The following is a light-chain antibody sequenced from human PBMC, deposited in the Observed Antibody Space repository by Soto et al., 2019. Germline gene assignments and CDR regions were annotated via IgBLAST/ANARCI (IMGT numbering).Light chain of an antibody. Sequence: EILLTQSPGTLSLSPGERATLSCGASQSVNSRLAWYQHKPGQAPRLLISGASSRATGIPDRLSGSGSATDLTITISRMETEDFELYYCQHYGRSTITFGQGTRLEIK. CDR3: QHYGRSTIT. CDR2: GAS. J-gene: IGKJ5*01. CDR1: QSVNSR. V-gene: IGKV3-20*01.